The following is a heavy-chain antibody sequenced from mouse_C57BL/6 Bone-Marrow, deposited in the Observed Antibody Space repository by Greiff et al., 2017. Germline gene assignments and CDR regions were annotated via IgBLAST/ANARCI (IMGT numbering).Heavy chain of an antibody. V-gene: IGHV5-17*01. J-gene: IGHJ3*01. CDR1: GFTFSDYG. CDR2: ISSGSSTT. D-gene: IGHD1-1*01. Sequence: EVQGVESGGGLVKPGGSLKLSCAASGFTFSDYGMHWVRQAPEKGLEWVAYISSGSSTTYYADTVKGRFTISRDNAKNTLFLQMTSLRSEDTAMYYCARAYGSRSAWFAYWGQGTLVTVSA. CDR3: ARAYGSRSAWFAY.